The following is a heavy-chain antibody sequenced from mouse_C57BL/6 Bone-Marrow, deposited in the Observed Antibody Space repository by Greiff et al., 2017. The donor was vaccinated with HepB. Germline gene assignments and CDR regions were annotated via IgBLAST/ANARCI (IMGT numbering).Heavy chain of an antibody. CDR1: GYTFTSYW. J-gene: IGHJ3*01. CDR3: ARDRGTGFAY. Sequence: QVQLQQPGAELVKPGASVKLSCKASGYTFTSYWMQWVKQRPGQGLEWIGEIDPSDSYTNYNQKFKGKATLTVDTSSSTAYTQLSSLTSEDSAVYYCARDRGTGFAYWGQGTLVTVSA. D-gene: IGHD2-14*01. V-gene: IGHV1-50*01. CDR2: IDPSDSYT.